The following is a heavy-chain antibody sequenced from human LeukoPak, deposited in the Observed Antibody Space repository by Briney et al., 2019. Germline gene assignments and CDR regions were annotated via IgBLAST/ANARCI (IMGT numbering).Heavy chain of an antibody. J-gene: IGHJ3*02. Sequence: SETLSLTCAVSGGSISSGGYSWSWIRQPPGKGLEWIGYIYYSGSTSYNPSLRSRVTISVDTSKNQFSLKLSSVTAADTAVYYCAREGARWEPSFSAFDIWGQGTMVTVSS. CDR1: GGSISSGGYS. V-gene: IGHV4-61*08. D-gene: IGHD1-26*01. CDR3: AREGARWEPSFSAFDI. CDR2: IYYSGST.